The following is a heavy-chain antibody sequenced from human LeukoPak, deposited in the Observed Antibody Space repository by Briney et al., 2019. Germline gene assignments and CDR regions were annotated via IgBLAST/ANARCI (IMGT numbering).Heavy chain of an antibody. J-gene: IGHJ5*02. CDR3: VREAGYCASVCLKSNWFDP. D-gene: IGHD2-21*02. Sequence: PGGSLRLSCEASGFTFSSYIMTWVRQAPGKGLEWVSANSNGNTYYADSVRGRFTISRDDSKNMVYLQMNSLRDEDTALYYCVREAGYCASVCLKSNWFDPWGQGTLVTVSS. CDR2: NSNGNT. CDR1: GFTFSSYI. V-gene: IGHV3-23*01.